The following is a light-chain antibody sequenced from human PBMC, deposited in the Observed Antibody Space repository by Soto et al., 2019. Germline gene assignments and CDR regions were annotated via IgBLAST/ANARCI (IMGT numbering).Light chain of an antibody. Sequence: QSALTQPPSASGSPGQSVTISCTGTSSDVGGYNYVSWYQQHPGKAPKLMIYEVSKRPPGVPDRFSGSKSGNTASLTVSGLQAEDEADYYCSSYAGSTLYVFGTGTKLTVL. J-gene: IGLJ1*01. CDR1: SSDVGGYNY. CDR2: EVS. CDR3: SSYAGSTLYV. V-gene: IGLV2-8*01.